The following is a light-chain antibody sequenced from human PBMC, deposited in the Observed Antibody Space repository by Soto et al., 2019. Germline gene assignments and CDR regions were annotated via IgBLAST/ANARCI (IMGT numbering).Light chain of an antibody. CDR2: STS. V-gene: IGKV3-15*01. CDR1: QTVSSN. CDR3: QQYNNWPRT. J-gene: IGKJ1*01. Sequence: EIVMAQSPATLSVSPGERATLSCRASQTVSSNLAWYQQKPGQAPRLLIYSTSTRATDIPARFSGSGSGTEFTLTISSLQSEDFTIYCCQQYNNWPRTIGQGTKVDIK.